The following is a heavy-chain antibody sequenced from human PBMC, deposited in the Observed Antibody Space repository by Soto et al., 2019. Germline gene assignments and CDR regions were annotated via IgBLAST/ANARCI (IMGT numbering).Heavy chain of an antibody. J-gene: IGHJ3*02. Sequence: GGSLRLSCAASGFTVSSNYMSWVRQAPGKGLEWVSVIYSGGSTYYADSVKGRFTISRDNSKNTLYLQMNGLRAEDTAVYYCARDSSIFGVGAFDIWGQGTMVTVSS. CDR2: IYSGGST. CDR1: GFTVSSNY. CDR3: ARDSSIFGVGAFDI. V-gene: IGHV3-66*01. D-gene: IGHD3-3*01.